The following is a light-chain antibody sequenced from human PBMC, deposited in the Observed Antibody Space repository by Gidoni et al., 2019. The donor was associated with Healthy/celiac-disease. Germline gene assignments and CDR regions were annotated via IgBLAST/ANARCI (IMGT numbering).Light chain of an antibody. V-gene: IGKV4-1*01. CDR2: WAS. J-gene: IGKJ5*01. CDR3: QQYYSTPIT. Sequence: DIVMTQSPDSLAVSLGERATINCNSSQSVLYSSNNKNYLAWYQQKPGQPPKLLIYWASTRESGVPDRFSGSGSGTDFTLTISSLQAEDVAVYYCQQYYSTPITFGQXTRLEIK. CDR1: QSVLYSSNNKNY.